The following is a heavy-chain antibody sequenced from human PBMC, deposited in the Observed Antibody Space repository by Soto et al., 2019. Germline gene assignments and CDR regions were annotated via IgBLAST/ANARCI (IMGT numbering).Heavy chain of an antibody. CDR3: ARGRLGDLDSRKYYYGSGSYYNVWWFDP. V-gene: IGHV4-4*07. CDR2: IYTSGST. J-gene: IGHJ5*02. Sequence: TSETLSLTCTVSGGSISSYYWSWIRQPAGKGLEWIGRIYTSGSTNYNPSLKSRVTMSVDTSKNQFSLKLSSVTAADTAVYYCARGRLGDLDSRKYYYGSGSYYNVWWFDPWGQGTLVTVSS. D-gene: IGHD3-10*01. CDR1: GGSISSYY.